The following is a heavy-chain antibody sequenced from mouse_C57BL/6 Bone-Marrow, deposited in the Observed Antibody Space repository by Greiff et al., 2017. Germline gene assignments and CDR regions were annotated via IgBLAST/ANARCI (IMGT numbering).Heavy chain of an antibody. CDR1: GFNIKDYY. V-gene: IGHV14-2*01. D-gene: IGHD1-1*01. J-gene: IGHJ1*03. CDR3: TPLYYGSSYFYWYFDV. Sequence: DVQLQESGAELVKPGASVKLSCTASGFNIKDYYMHWVKQRTEQGLEWIGRIDPEDGETKYAPKFQGKATITADTSSNTAYLQLSSLTSEDTAVYYCTPLYYGSSYFYWYFDVWGTGTTVTVSS. CDR2: IDPEDGET.